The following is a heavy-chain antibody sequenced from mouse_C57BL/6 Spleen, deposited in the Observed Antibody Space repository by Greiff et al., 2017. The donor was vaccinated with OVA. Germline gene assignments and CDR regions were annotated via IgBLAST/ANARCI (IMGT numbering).Heavy chain of an antibody. CDR2: IYPGDGDT. Sequence: VQLQQSGPELVKPGASVKISCKASGYAFSSSWMNWVKQRPGKGLEWIGRIYPGDGDTNYNGKFKGKATLTADKSSSTAYMQLSSLTSEDSAVYFCAREKVGTDYWGQGTTLTVSS. CDR1: GYAFSSSW. V-gene: IGHV1-82*01. J-gene: IGHJ2*01. CDR3: AREKVGTDY. D-gene: IGHD4-1*01.